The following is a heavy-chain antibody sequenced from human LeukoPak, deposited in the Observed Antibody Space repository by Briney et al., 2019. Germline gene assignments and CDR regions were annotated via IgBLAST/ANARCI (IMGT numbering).Heavy chain of an antibody. CDR1: GGSISSYY. D-gene: IGHD3-10*01. Sequence: SETLSLTCTVSGGSISSYYWSWIRQPPGKGLEWIGYIYYSGSTNYNPSLKSRVTISVDTSKNQFSLKLSSVTAADTAVYYCARLVSYYGQFDYWGQGTLVTVSS. CDR2: IYYSGST. J-gene: IGHJ4*02. CDR3: ARLVSYYGQFDY. V-gene: IGHV4-59*01.